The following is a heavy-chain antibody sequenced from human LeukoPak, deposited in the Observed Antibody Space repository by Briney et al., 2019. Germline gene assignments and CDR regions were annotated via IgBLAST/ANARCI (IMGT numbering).Heavy chain of an antibody. V-gene: IGHV3-23*01. D-gene: IGHD2-21*02. Sequence: PGGSLRLSCAASGFTFSSYVMNWVRQAPGKGLEWVSAISGSGGSTYYADSVKGRFTISRDNSKNTLYLQMNSLRAEDTAVYYCAKSLQYCGGDCSPFFDYWGQGTLVTVSS. CDR1: GFTFSSYV. J-gene: IGHJ4*02. CDR3: AKSLQYCGGDCSPFFDY. CDR2: ISGSGGST.